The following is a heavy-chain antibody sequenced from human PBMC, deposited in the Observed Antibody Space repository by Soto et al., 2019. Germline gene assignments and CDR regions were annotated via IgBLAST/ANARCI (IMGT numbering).Heavy chain of an antibody. J-gene: IGHJ4*02. D-gene: IGHD1-1*01. CDR2: IIPITGTA. V-gene: IGHV1-69*06. Sequence: ASVKVSCKASGGTFSSYAIGWVRQAPGQGLEWMGGIIPITGTANYAQKFQGRVTITADKSTSTAYMELSSLRSEDTAVYYCARERLNSWNDLYYFDYWGQGNLVTVSS. CDR1: GGTFSSYA. CDR3: ARERLNSWNDLYYFDY.